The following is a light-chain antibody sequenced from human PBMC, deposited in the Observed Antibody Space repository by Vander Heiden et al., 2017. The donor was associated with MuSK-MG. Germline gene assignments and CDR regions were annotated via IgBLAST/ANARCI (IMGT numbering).Light chain of an antibody. CDR2: DAS. V-gene: IGKV3-11*01. Sequence: VLTQSPATLSLSPGERATLSCRASQRVGTYLGWYQQKPGQAPRLLIHDASDRATGIPARFSGSGSGTDFTLTISSLEPEDFAVYFCQQRAYWPITFGQGTRLEIK. CDR1: QRVGTY. J-gene: IGKJ5*01. CDR3: QQRAYWPIT.